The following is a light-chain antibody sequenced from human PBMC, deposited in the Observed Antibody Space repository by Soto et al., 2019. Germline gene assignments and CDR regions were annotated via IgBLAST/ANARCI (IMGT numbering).Light chain of an antibody. J-gene: IGKJ3*01. CDR2: DAS. CDR3: HQRSNLFT. Sequence: EIVLTQSPATLSLSPGERATLSCRASQSLSNFLAWYQQKPGQAPRLLIYDASNRATGIPVRFSGSGSGTDFTLTIISLEPDDFAVYYCHQRSNLFTFGPGTTVEIK. V-gene: IGKV3-11*01. CDR1: QSLSNF.